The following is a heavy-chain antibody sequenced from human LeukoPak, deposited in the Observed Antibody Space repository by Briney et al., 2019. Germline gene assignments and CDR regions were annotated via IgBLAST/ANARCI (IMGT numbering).Heavy chain of an antibody. J-gene: IGHJ5*02. CDR3: ASDIVVVPAALPLS. D-gene: IGHD2-2*01. V-gene: IGHV3-21*01. CDR1: GFTFSSYW. CDR2: ISSSSSYI. Sequence: RTGGSLRLSCAASGFTFSSYWMSWVRQAPGKGLEWVSSISSSSSYIYYADSVKGRFTISRDNAKNSLYLQMNSLRAEDTAVYYCASDIVVVPAALPLSWGQGTLVTVSS.